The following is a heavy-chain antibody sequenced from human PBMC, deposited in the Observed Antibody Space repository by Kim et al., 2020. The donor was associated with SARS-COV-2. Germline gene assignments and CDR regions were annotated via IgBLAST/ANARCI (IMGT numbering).Heavy chain of an antibody. CDR2: IYYSGST. V-gene: IGHV4-31*03. J-gene: IGHJ2*01. CDR3: ARDRAPTLRCFDWTKYWYFDP. Sequence: SETLSLTCTVSGGSISSGGYYWSWIRQHPGKGLEWIGYIYYSGSTYYNPSLKSRVTISVDTSKNQFSLKLSSVTAADTAVYYCARDRAPTLRCFDWTKYWYFDPWGRGTLVTVSS. D-gene: IGHD3-9*01. CDR1: GGSISSGGYY.